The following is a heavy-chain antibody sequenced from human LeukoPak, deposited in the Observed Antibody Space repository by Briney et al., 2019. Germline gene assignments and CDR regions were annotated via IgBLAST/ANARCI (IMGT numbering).Heavy chain of an antibody. CDR1: GFTFSSYS. J-gene: IGHJ4*02. CDR2: ISSSSSYI. Sequence: GGSLRLSCAASGFTFSSYSMKWVRQAPGKGLEWVSSISSSSSYIYYADSVKGRFTISRDNAKDSLYLQMNSLRAEDTAVYYCARDDSLRCMVYWGQGTLVTVSS. V-gene: IGHV3-21*01. D-gene: IGHD2-8*01. CDR3: ARDDSLRCMVY.